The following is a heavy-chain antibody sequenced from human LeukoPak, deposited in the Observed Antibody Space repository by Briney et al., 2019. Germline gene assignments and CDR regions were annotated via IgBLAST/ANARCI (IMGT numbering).Heavy chain of an antibody. CDR2: IFYTGST. V-gene: IGHV4-31*03. J-gene: IGHJ4*02. CDR3: ARVGIISEPTATFYFDY. D-gene: IGHD1-1*01. Sequence: SETLSLTCTVSGGSLSSGSSYWSWTRQHPGKGLEWIGYIFYTGSTYYNPSLNSRINISVVTSKNQFSLQLSSVTAADTAVYYCARVGIISEPTATFYFDYWGQGTLVTVSS. CDR1: GGSLSSGSSY.